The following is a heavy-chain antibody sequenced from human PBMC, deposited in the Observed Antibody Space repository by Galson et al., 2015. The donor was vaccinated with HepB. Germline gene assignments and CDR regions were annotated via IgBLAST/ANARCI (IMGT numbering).Heavy chain of an antibody. CDR3: ATVFGQKHARDMDV. CDR1: GGTFSSYA. J-gene: IGHJ6*03. V-gene: IGHV1-69*13. D-gene: IGHD2-21*01. CDR2: IIPIFGTA. Sequence: SVKVSCKASGGTFSSYAISWVRQAPGQGLEWMGGIIPIFGTANYAQKFQGRVTITADESTSTAYMELSSLRSEDTAVYYCATVFGQKHARDMDVWGKGTTVTVSS.